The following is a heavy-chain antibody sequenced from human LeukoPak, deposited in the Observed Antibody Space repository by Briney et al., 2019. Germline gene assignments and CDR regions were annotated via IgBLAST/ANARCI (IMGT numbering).Heavy chain of an antibody. CDR3: ARGVGYCSSTSCYWWFDP. V-gene: IGHV3-74*01. J-gene: IGHJ5*02. D-gene: IGHD2-2*01. CDR2: INSDGSST. CDR1: GFIFSSYW. Sequence: GGSLRLSCAASGFIFSSYWMHWVRQAPGKGLVWVSRINSDGSSTSYADSVKGRFTISRDNAKNTLYLQMNSLRAEDTAVYYCARGVGYCSSTSCYWWFDPWGQGTLDTVSS.